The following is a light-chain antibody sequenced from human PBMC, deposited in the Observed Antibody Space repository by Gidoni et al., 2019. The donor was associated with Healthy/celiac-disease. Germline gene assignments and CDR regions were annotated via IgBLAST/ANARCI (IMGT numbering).Light chain of an antibody. V-gene: IGLV4-69*01. CDR1: SGHSSYA. CDR3: QTWGTGIRVV. CDR2: LNSDGSH. J-gene: IGLJ2*01. Sequence: QLVLTQSPSASASLGASVKLTCTLSSGHSSYAIAWHQQQPEKGPRYLMKLNSDGSHSKGDGIPDRFSGSSSGAERYLTISSLQSEDEADYYCQTWGTGIRVVFGGGTKLTXL.